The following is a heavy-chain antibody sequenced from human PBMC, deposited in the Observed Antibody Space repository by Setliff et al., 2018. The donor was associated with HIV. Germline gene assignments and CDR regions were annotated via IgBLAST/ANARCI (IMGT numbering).Heavy chain of an antibody. J-gene: IGHJ3*02. D-gene: IGHD3-22*01. CDR1: GGSISSSSYY. V-gene: IGHV4-39*01. Sequence: PSETLSLTCTVSGGSISSSSYYWGWIRQPPGKGLEWIGSIYYSGSTYYNPSLKSRVTISVDTSKNQFSLKLSSVTAADTAVYYCASQRTITRIVVVIPKCFDIWGQGTMVTVSS. CDR3: ASQRTITRIVVVIPKCFDI. CDR2: IYYSGST.